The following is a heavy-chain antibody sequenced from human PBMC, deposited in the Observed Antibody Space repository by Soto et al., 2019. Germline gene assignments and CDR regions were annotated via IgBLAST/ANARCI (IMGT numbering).Heavy chain of an antibody. D-gene: IGHD1-26*01. CDR3: AKARVRIVGANSFHY. J-gene: IGHJ4*02. CDR2: ISYDGDSR. Sequence: GGSLRLSCVGSRFTFSNYAMHWVRQAPGKGLEWVAVISYDGDSRYYADSVRGRLTISRDNSKDTLYLQMNSLGADDTAVYFCAKARVRIVGANSFHYWGQGTPVTVSS. CDR1: RFTFSNYA. V-gene: IGHV3-30*18.